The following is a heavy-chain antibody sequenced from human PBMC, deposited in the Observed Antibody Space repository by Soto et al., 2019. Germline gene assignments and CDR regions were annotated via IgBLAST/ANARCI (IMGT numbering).Heavy chain of an antibody. J-gene: IGHJ5*02. D-gene: IGHD4-17*01. CDR3: ARHSHEDHGDPNWFDP. Sequence: QVQLQESGPGLVWPSETLSLTCTVSGGSISSNIYYWGWIRQPPGKGLEWIGSIYYTGNNFYNPSLKSRVTLSVDTSENQFSLRLSSVTAADTAVYYCARHSHEDHGDPNWFDPWGQGTLVTVSS. V-gene: IGHV4-39*01. CDR2: IYYTGNN. CDR1: GGSISSNIYY.